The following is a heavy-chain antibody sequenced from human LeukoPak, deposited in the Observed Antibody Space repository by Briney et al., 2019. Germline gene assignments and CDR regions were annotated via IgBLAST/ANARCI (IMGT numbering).Heavy chain of an antibody. CDR3: AKEVYCGGDCSRWFDP. CDR2: ISGSGGST. J-gene: IGHJ5*02. V-gene: IGHV3-23*01. CDR1: GLTFSSHD. D-gene: IGHD2-21*02. Sequence: GGSLSLSCVASGLTFSSHDMSWVRQTPGKGLEGVSGISGSGGSTDYADAVRGRFTISRDNSKDTLYLQMDSLRAEDTAVYYCAKEVYCGGDCSRWFDPWGQGTLVTVSS.